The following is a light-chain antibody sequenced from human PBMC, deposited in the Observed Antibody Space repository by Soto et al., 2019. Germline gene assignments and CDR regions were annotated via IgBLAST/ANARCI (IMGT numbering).Light chain of an antibody. Sequence: EIVLTQSPATLSLSPGERATLSCRACQSVSSYLAWYQQKPGQAPRLLIYDASNRATGIPARFSGSGSGTDFTLTISSLEPEDFAVYDCQQRSNWPPRSAFGGGTKVEIE. V-gene: IGKV3-11*01. J-gene: IGKJ4*01. CDR1: QSVSSY. CDR2: DAS. CDR3: QQRSNWPPRSA.